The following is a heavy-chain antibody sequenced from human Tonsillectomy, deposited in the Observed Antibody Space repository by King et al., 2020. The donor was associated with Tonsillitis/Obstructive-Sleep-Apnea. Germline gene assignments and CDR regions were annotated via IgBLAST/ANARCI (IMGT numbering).Heavy chain of an antibody. D-gene: IGHD5-24*01. CDR3: GREPKEGYNFDY. CDR2: INPIDGTT. CDR1: GYTFTNYN. Sequence: VQLVESGAEVQKPGASVKVSCKAFGYTFTNYNIHWVRQAPGQGPEWMGIINPIDGTTGYSQKFQVRVTMTRDTSTSTAYMELRSLRSDDTVVYYCGREPKEGYNFDYWGQGTPVTVSS. V-gene: IGHV1-46*03. J-gene: IGHJ4*02.